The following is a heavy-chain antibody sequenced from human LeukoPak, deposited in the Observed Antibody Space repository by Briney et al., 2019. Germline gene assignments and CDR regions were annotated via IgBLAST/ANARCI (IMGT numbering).Heavy chain of an antibody. CDR3: AREPYGDYSNFDY. J-gene: IGHJ4*02. Sequence: GGSLRLSCAASGFTFSSYAMHWVRQAPGKGLEWVAVISYDGSNKYYTDSVKGRFTISRDNAKNSLYLQMNSLRAEDTAVYYCAREPYGDYSNFDYWGQGTLVTVSS. CDR2: ISYDGSNK. V-gene: IGHV3-30*04. CDR1: GFTFSSYA. D-gene: IGHD4-17*01.